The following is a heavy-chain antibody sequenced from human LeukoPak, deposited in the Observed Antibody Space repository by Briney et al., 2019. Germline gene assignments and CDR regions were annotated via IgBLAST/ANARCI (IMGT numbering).Heavy chain of an antibody. D-gene: IGHD4-17*01. V-gene: IGHV4-59*08. Sequence: SETLSLTCTVSGGSISTYYWSWIRQPPGKGLEWIGYIYYSGSTNYNPSLQSRVTISVDTSKNQFSLKLSSVTAADTAVYYCARGGTVTTVPLWGRGTLVTVSS. CDR3: ARGGTVTTVPL. CDR2: IYYSGST. J-gene: IGHJ4*02. CDR1: GGSISTYY.